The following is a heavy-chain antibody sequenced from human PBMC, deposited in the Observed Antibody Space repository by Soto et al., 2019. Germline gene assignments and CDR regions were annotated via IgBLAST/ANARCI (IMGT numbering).Heavy chain of an antibody. J-gene: IGHJ6*02. V-gene: IGHV1-69*01. Sequence: SAMQVSCPASGGTFSRYAIKWVRQAPGLRREGVGGMSPLFGTANYAQKFQGRVTITADESTSTAYMELSSLSSEHTAVYYCATRDSADPAYYYHGMDPWGAARTVT. CDR3: ATRDSADPAYYYHGMDP. CDR2: MSPLFGTA. D-gene: IGHD2-15*01. CDR1: GGTFSRYA.